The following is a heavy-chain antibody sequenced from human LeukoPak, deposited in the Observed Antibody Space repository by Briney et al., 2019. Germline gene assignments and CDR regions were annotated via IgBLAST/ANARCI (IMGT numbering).Heavy chain of an antibody. J-gene: IGHJ6*03. Sequence: PSETLSLTCTVSGVSISSYYWSWIRQPPGKGLEWIGYIYYSGSTNYNPSLKSRVTISVDTSKNQFSLKLSSVTAADTAVYYCARRKGSGSYQNYYYYMDVWGKGTTVTVSS. V-gene: IGHV4-59*01. D-gene: IGHD3-10*01. CDR1: GVSISSYY. CDR3: ARRKGSGSYQNYYYYMDV. CDR2: IYYSGST.